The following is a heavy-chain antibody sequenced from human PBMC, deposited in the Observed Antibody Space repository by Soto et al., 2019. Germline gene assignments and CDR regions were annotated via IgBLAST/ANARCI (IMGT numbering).Heavy chain of an antibody. CDR2: ISYDGSNK. Sequence: GGSLRLSCAASGFTFSSYGMHWVRQAPGKGLEWVAVISYDGSNKYYADSVKGRFTISRDNSKNTLYLQMNSLRAEDTAVYYCAKGEGSIFGVVIIGSVIDYWGQGTLVTVSS. CDR1: GFTFSSYG. J-gene: IGHJ4*02. CDR3: AKGEGSIFGVVIIGSVIDY. D-gene: IGHD3-3*01. V-gene: IGHV3-30*18.